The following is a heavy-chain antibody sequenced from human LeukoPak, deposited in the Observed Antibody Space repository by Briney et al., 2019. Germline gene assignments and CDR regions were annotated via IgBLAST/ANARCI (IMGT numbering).Heavy chain of an antibody. CDR2: INEDGSQT. J-gene: IGHJ4*02. Sequence: WLCHINEDGSQTNYIHSVTGRFTISRDNTKDSLYLQMNSLRAEDTAVYFCVRDVGYFHFDSWGQGILVTVSS. D-gene: IGHD1-1*01. V-gene: IGHV3-7*01. CDR3: VRDVGYFHFDS.